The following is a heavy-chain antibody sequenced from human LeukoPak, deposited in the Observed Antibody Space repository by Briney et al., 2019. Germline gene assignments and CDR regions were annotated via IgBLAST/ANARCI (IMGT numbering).Heavy chain of an antibody. V-gene: IGHV1-2*06. CDR3: ATSYGSGSYTYYYYGMDV. CDR2: INPNSGGT. D-gene: IGHD3-10*01. Sequence: ASVKVSCKASGYTFTGYYMHWVRQATGQGLEWMGRINPNSGGTNYAQKFQGRVTMTRDTSISTAYMELSRLRSDDTAVYYCATSYGSGSYTYYYYGMDVWGQGTTVTVSS. J-gene: IGHJ6*02. CDR1: GYTFTGYY.